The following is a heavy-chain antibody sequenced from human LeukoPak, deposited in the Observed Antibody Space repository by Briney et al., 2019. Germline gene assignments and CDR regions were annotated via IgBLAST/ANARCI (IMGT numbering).Heavy chain of an antibody. CDR1: GFTFSSYA. V-gene: IGHV3-23*01. Sequence: QPGGSLRLSCAASGFTFSSYAMSWVRQAPGKGLEWVSAISGSGGSTYYADSVKGRFTISRNNSKNTLYLQMNSLRAEDTAVYYCAKRQGDYSNNNWFDPWGQGTLVTVSS. J-gene: IGHJ5*02. CDR3: AKRQGDYSNNNWFDP. D-gene: IGHD4-11*01. CDR2: ISGSGGST.